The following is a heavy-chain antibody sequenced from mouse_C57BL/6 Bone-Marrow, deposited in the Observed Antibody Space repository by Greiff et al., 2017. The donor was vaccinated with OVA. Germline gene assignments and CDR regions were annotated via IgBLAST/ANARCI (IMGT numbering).Heavy chain of an antibody. CDR2: ISSGSSTI. CDR3: AREDYGSSYVDFAY. J-gene: IGHJ3*01. Sequence: EVQVVESGGGLVKPGGSLKLSCAASGFTFSDYGMHWVRQAPEKGLEWVAYISSGSSTIYYADTVKGRFTISRDNAKNTLFLQMTSLRSEDTAMYYCAREDYGSSYVDFAYWGQGTLVTVSA. CDR1: GFTFSDYG. D-gene: IGHD1-1*01. V-gene: IGHV5-17*01.